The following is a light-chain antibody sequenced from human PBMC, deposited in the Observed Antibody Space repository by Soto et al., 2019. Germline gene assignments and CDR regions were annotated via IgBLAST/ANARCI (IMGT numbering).Light chain of an antibody. Sequence: QSALTQPASVSGSPGQSITISCTGTISDVGGYNYVSWYQQHPDKAPKLMIYEVSNRPSGVSNRFSGSKSDNTASLTISGLQADDEADYYCSSYTSSNALVFGGGTKLTVL. J-gene: IGLJ2*01. CDR3: SSYTSSNALV. CDR1: ISDVGGYNY. CDR2: EVS. V-gene: IGLV2-14*01.